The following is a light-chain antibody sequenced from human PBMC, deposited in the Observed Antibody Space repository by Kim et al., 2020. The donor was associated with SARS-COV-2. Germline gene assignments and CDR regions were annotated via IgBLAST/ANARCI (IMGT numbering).Light chain of an antibody. CDR3: QQHNSYPFT. Sequence: SASVGDRVTITCRASQSISSWLAWYQQKPGKAPNLLIYHASGLESGVPSRFSGSGSGTEFTLTISSLQPDDSATYYCQQHNSYPFTFGGGTKLEI. CDR1: QSISSW. J-gene: IGKJ4*01. V-gene: IGKV1-5*01. CDR2: HAS.